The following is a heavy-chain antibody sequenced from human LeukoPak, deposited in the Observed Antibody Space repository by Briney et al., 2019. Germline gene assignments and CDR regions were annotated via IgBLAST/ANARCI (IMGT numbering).Heavy chain of an antibody. D-gene: IGHD2-8*02. Sequence: SETLSLICTVSGGSISSYYWSWIRQPPGKGLEWIGYIYYSGSTNYNPSLKSRVTISVDTSKNQFSLKLSSVTAADTAVYYCARDKGTDLDYWGQGTLVTVSS. CDR2: IYYSGST. CDR3: ARDKGTDLDY. J-gene: IGHJ4*02. V-gene: IGHV4-59*01. CDR1: GGSISSYY.